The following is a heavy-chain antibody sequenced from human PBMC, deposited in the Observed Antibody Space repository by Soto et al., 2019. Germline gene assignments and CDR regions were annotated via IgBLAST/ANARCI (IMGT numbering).Heavy chain of an antibody. CDR2: IKSKNDGGTT. CDR3: TTLSITIFGVVLMDV. CDR1: GFTFSNAW. V-gene: IGHV3-15*07. Sequence: PGGSLRLSCAASGFTFSNAWMNWVRQAPGKGLEWVGRIKSKNDGGTTDYDAPVKGRFTISRDDSKNTLYLQMNSLKTEDTAVYYCTTLSITIFGVVLMDVWGQGTTVTVSS. J-gene: IGHJ6*02. D-gene: IGHD3-3*01.